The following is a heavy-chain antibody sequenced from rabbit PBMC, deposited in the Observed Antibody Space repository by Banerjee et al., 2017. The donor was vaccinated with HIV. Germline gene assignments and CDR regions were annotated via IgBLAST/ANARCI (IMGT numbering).Heavy chain of an antibody. CDR3: ARASASGSGYYTL. CDR2: INTITGDT. CDR1: GFSFSNGYV. Sequence: EGSLTLTCTASGFSFSNGYVMCWVRQAPGKGLEWIACINTITGDTVYATWAKGRFTISKASWTTVTLQMTSLTAADTATYFCARASASGSGYYTLWGQGTLVTVS. J-gene: IGHJ4*01. D-gene: IGHD1-1*01. V-gene: IGHV1S45*01.